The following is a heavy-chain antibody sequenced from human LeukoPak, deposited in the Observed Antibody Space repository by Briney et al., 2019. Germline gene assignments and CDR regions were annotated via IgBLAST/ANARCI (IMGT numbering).Heavy chain of an antibody. CDR3: AKDQYSGSSKGVDY. V-gene: IGHV3-23*01. Sequence: GGSLRLSCAASGFTVSSNYMNWVRQTPGKGLEWVSAISGSGGSTYYADSVKGRFTISRDNSKNTLYLQMNSLRAEDTAVYYCAKDQYSGSSKGVDYWGQGTLVTVSS. CDR2: ISGSGGST. CDR1: GFTVSSNY. J-gene: IGHJ4*02. D-gene: IGHD1-26*01.